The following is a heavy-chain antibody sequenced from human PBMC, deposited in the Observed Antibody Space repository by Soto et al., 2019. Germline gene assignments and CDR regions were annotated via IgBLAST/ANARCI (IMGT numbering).Heavy chain of an antibody. V-gene: IGHV3-23*01. CDR3: ANNYDFWSGYLSH. Sequence: EVQLLESGGGLVQPGGSLRLSCAASGFTFSSYAMSWVRQAPGKGLEWVSAISGSGGSTYYADSVKGRFTISRDNSKKTLFLIMNSLRAEDAAVYYCANNYDFWSGYLSHWGQGTLVTVSS. CDR1: GFTFSSYA. CDR2: ISGSGGST. J-gene: IGHJ4*02. D-gene: IGHD3-3*01.